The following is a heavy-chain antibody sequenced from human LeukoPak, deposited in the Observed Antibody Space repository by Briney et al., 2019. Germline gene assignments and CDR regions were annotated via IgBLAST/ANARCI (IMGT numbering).Heavy chain of an antibody. J-gene: IGHJ1*01. Sequence: PGGSLRLSCAASGFTFSSYAMSWVRQAPGKGLEWVSAISGSGGSTYYADSVKGRLTISRDNSKNTLYLQMNSLRAEDTAVYYCAKRPRKLQGTHFQHWGQGTLVTVSS. CDR1: GFTFSSYA. CDR2: ISGSGGST. V-gene: IGHV3-23*01. D-gene: IGHD1-14*01. CDR3: AKRPRKLQGTHFQH.